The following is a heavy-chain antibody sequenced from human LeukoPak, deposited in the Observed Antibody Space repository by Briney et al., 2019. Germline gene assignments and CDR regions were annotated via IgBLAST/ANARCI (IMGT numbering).Heavy chain of an antibody. CDR1: GGSISSYY. CDR3: ARESGGAVAGPPRYFQH. Sequence: SETLSLTCTVSGGSISSYYWSWIRQPPGKGLEWIGYIYYSGSTNYNPSLKSRVTISVDTSKNQFSLKLSSVTAADTAVYYCARESGGAVAGPPRYFQHWGQGTLVTVSS. D-gene: IGHD6-19*01. J-gene: IGHJ1*01. CDR2: IYYSGST. V-gene: IGHV4-59*12.